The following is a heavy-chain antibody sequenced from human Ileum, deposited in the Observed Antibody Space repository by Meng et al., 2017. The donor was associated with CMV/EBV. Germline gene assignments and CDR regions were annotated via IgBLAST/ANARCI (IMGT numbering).Heavy chain of an antibody. CDR1: GFTFSYAW. Sequence: GESLKISCAASGFTFSYAWMSWVRQAPGKGLEWVGRIKSKTDGGTTDCAAPVKGRFTISRDDSKNTLYLQMNSLKTEDTAVYYCTTDLFREYYYDSSGYYSYYWGQGTLVTVSS. CDR2: IKSKTDGGTT. J-gene: IGHJ4*02. V-gene: IGHV3-15*01. CDR3: TTDLFREYYYDSSGYYSYY. D-gene: IGHD3-22*01.